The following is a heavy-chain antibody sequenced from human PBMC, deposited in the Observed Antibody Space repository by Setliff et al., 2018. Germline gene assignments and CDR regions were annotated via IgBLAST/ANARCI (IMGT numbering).Heavy chain of an antibody. J-gene: IGHJ4*02. Sequence: PSETLSLTCAVSGYSISGAYYWSWIRQPPGKGLEWIGHVYDTGSTKYSPSLKGRVTISMDTSVNEFSLRLTSVTAADTAMYYCASRDYYDNRGSLDFWGQGTLVTVSS. D-gene: IGHD3-22*01. V-gene: IGHV4-38-2*01. CDR3: ASRDYYDNRGSLDF. CDR2: VYDTGST. CDR1: GYSISGAYY.